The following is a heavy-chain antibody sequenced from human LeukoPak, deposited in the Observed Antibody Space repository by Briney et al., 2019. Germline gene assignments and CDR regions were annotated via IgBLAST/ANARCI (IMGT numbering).Heavy chain of an antibody. CDR2: VSSDGRNK. CDR3: AKDWGYQYASGSYCDY. J-gene: IGHJ4*02. V-gene: IGHV3-30*18. CDR1: GFTFSNYG. D-gene: IGHD3-10*01. Sequence: PGGSLRLSCEASGFTFSNYGIHWVRQAPGKGLEWVAVVSSDGRNKYYGDSVKGRLTISRDNAKNTVYLQINSLRSEDTAVYYCAKDWGYQYASGSYCDYWGQGTQVTVSS.